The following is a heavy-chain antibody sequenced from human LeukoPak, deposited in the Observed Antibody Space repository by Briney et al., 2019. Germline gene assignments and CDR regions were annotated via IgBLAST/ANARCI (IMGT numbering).Heavy chain of an antibody. V-gene: IGHV4-59*08. D-gene: IGHD4-17*01. CDR2: IYYSGST. CDR3: ARHGRDPGFDNWTTGLDY. J-gene: IGHJ4*02. CDR1: GGSISSYY. Sequence: PSETLSLTCTVSGGSISSYYWSWIRQPPGKGLEWIGYIYYSGSTNYNPSLKSRVTISVDTSKNQFSLKLSSVTAADTAVYYCARHGRDPGFDNWTTGLDYWGQGTLVTVSS.